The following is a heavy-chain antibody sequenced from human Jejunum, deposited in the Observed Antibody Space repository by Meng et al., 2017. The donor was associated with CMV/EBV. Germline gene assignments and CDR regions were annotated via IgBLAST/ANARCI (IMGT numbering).Heavy chain of an antibody. CDR3: AQSRDSNTWYLFDY. CDR2: ISDSGANT. CDR1: GFPLNSYA. J-gene: IGHJ4*02. Sequence: ASGFPLNSYAMSWVRQAPGRGLEWVAIISDSGANTYYADSVKGRFTISRDNSKNTLYLQLNSLRAEDTAVYYCAQSRDSNTWYLFDYWGQGTLVTVSS. D-gene: IGHD6-13*01. V-gene: IGHV3-23*01.